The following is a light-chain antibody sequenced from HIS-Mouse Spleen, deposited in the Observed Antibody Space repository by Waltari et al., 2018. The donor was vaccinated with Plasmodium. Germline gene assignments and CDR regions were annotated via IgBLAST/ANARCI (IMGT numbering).Light chain of an antibody. J-gene: IGKJ1*01. CDR3: QKYNSAPWT. V-gene: IGKV6-21*01. CDR2: YAS. CDR1: QSIGSS. Sequence: EIVLTQSPDFQSVTPKEKVTITCRASQSIGSSLHWYQQKPDQSPKLLIKYASQSFSGVPSRFSGSGSGTDFTLTISSLQPEDVATYYCQKYNSAPWTFGQGTKVEIK.